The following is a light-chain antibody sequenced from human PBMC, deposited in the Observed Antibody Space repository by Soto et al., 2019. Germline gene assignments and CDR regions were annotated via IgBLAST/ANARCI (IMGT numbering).Light chain of an antibody. CDR1: QSVNNY. Sequence: EIVLTQSPATRSLSPGERATLSCRASQSVNNYLAWYQQKPGQAPRLRIYDVFNRATGIPARFSGSGSGTDFTLTISSLEPEDFAVYYCQQRSNWPWLTFGGGTRVEIK. CDR2: DVF. CDR3: QQRSNWPWLT. V-gene: IGKV3-11*01. J-gene: IGKJ4*01.